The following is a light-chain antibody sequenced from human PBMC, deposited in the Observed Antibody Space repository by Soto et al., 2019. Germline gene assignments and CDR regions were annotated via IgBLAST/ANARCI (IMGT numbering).Light chain of an antibody. CDR2: MAS. J-gene: IGKJ1*01. CDR1: QRISSW. Sequence: DIQMTQSPSTLSASVGDRVTITCRASQRISSWLAWYQQKPGKAPKLLIYMASRLASGVPSRFSGSGSGTEFTLTISSLQPDDFATYYCQQYNSYRTFGQGTKVDIK. V-gene: IGKV1-5*03. CDR3: QQYNSYRT.